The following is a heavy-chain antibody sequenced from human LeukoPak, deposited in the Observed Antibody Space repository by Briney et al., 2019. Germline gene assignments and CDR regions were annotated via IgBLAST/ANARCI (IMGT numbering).Heavy chain of an antibody. Sequence: ASVKVSCKASGYNFTSYGISWVRQAPGQGLEWVGWINAYNGNTNYAQKLQGRFTMTTDTSKSTAYMELRSLRSDDTAGYYCARDSYFYSAGSTTTNYGMDVWGQGTTVTVSS. CDR2: INAYNGNT. CDR3: ARDSYFYSAGSTTTNYGMDV. CDR1: GYNFTSYG. J-gene: IGHJ6*02. V-gene: IGHV1-18*01. D-gene: IGHD1-26*01.